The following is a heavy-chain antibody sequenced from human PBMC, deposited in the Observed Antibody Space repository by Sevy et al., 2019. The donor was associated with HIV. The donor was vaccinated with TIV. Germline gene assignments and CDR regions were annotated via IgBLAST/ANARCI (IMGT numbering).Heavy chain of an antibody. CDR3: AREGHCSGGSCYYDYYYGMDV. Sequence: SETLSLTCTVSGGSISSGGYYWSWIRQHPGKGLEWIGYIYYSGRTYYNPSLKSRVTISVDTSKNQFSLKLSSVTAVDTAVYYCAREGHCSGGSCYYDYYYGMDVWGQRTTVTVSS. D-gene: IGHD2-15*01. CDR2: IYYSGRT. CDR1: GGSISSGGYY. J-gene: IGHJ6*02. V-gene: IGHV4-31*03.